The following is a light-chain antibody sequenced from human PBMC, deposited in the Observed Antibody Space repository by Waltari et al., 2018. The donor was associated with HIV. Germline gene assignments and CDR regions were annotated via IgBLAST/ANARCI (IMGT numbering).Light chain of an antibody. CDR3: QSFDSSLTTSGVI. CDR2: LEGSGSY. V-gene: IGLV4-60*03. CDR1: SGHSSYI. J-gene: IGLJ2*01. Sequence: QPVLTQSSSASASLGSSVKLTCTLSSGHSSYIIAWHQQQPGKAPRYLMKLEGSGSYNKGSGVPDRFSGSSSGADRYLTISNLQSEDEAHYYCQSFDSSLTTSGVIFGGGTKLTVL.